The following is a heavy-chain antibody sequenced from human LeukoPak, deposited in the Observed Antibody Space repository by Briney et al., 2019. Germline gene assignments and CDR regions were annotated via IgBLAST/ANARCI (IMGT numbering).Heavy chain of an antibody. CDR2: ISYDGSNK. Sequence: PGRSLRLSCAASGFTFSSYAMHWVRQAPGKGLEWVAVISYDGSNKYYADSVKGRFTISSDNSKNTLYLQMNSLRADDTAVYYCAKDILVGAFNGVFDYWGQGTLVTVSS. J-gene: IGHJ4*02. CDR3: AKDILVGAFNGVFDY. D-gene: IGHD1-26*01. V-gene: IGHV3-30-3*01. CDR1: GFTFSSYA.